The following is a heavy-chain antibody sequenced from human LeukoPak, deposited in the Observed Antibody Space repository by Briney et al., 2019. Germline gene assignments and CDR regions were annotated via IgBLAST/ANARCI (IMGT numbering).Heavy chain of an antibody. D-gene: IGHD2-15*01. V-gene: IGHV4-34*01. CDR2: INHSGST. CDR3: ARDIQAYY. Sequence: KPSETLSLTCAVYGGSFSGYYWSWIRQPPGKGLEWIGEINHSGSTNYNPSLKSRVTISVDTSKNQFSLKLSPVTAADTAVYYCARDIQAYYWGQGTLVTVSS. J-gene: IGHJ4*02. CDR1: GGSFSGYY.